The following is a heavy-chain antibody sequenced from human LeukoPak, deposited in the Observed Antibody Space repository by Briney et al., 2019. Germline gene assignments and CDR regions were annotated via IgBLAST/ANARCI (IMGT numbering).Heavy chain of an antibody. CDR2: IYYSGST. V-gene: IGHV4-59*01. D-gene: IGHD2-8*01. Sequence: SETLSLTCTVSGGSISSYYWSWIRQPPGKGLEWIGYIYYSGSTNYNPSLKSRVTISVDTSKNQFSLKLSSVTAADTAVYYCARVPLDCTNGVCYDYWGQGTLVTVSS. CDR3: ARVPLDCTNGVCYDY. J-gene: IGHJ4*02. CDR1: GGSISSYY.